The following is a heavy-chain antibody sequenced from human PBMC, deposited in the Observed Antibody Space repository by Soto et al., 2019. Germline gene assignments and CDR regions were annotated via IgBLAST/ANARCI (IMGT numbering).Heavy chain of an antibody. CDR1: GYTFSNFD. V-gene: IGHV1-8*01. Sequence: QVQLVQSGAELKKPGASVKVSCKASGYTFSNFDMNWVRQATGQGPEWIGWVNPNNGDTVYAQQFQGRVTLTTDISTTTASLELTSLRSEDTAMYYCAKVTRKGSAIDFDYWGQGTLITVSS. CDR2: VNPNNGDT. J-gene: IGHJ4*02. D-gene: IGHD3-10*01. CDR3: AKVTRKGSAIDFDY.